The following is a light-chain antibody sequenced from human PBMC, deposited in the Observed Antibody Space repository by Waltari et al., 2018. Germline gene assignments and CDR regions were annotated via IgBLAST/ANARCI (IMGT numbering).Light chain of an antibody. CDR2: QDS. CDR3: QAWDSGAAGV. Sequence: SYELSQPPSVSVSPGQTATLSCSGDKLGDQYACWYQQKPGQSPVLVIYQDSRRPSGIPERFSGSNSGNTATLTISGTQAMDEADYYCQAWDSGAAGVFGTGTKVTVL. CDR1: KLGDQY. V-gene: IGLV3-1*01. J-gene: IGLJ1*01.